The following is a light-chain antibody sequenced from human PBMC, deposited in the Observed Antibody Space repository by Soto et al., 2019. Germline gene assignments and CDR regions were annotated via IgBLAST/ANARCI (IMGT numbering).Light chain of an antibody. V-gene: IGLV2-23*01. CDR2: EGS. J-gene: IGLJ1*01. Sequence: QSALTQPASVSGSPGQTITISCTGTSSDVGTYNLVSWYQQHPGKAPKFIIYEGSKRPSGVSNRFSGSKSGNTASLTISGLQAEDEADYYCCSYARSSAFVFGTGTKVTVL. CDR3: CSYARSSAFV. CDR1: SSDVGTYNL.